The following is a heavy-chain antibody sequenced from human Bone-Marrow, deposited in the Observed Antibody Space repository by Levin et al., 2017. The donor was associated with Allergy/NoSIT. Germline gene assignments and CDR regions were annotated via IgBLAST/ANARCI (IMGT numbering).Heavy chain of an antibody. V-gene: IGHV3-11*01. D-gene: IGHD4-17*01. Sequence: PGGSLRLSCAASGFTFSNYYMTWIRQAPGKGLEWVSYISSSGSSAYYADSLKGRFTISRDNADNTLFLQMSSLRAEDTAVYYCARALTETTVTTYGNWGQGTLVVVSS. CDR2: ISSSGSSA. CDR1: GFTFSNYY. CDR3: ARALTETTVTTYGN. J-gene: IGHJ4*02.